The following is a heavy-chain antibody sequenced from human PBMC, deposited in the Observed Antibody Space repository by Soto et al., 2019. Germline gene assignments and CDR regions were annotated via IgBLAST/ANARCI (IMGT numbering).Heavy chain of an antibody. D-gene: IGHD4-17*01. CDR2: ISSSSSYI. CDR3: ARGVLGYDYGDPTAVDY. J-gene: IGHJ4*02. V-gene: IGHV3-21*01. CDR1: GFTFSSYS. Sequence: GGSLRLSCAAPGFTFSSYSMNWVRQAPGKGLEWVSSISSSSSYIYYADSVKGRFTISRDNAKNSLYLQMNSLRAEDTAVYYCARGVLGYDYGDPTAVDYWGQGTLVTVSS.